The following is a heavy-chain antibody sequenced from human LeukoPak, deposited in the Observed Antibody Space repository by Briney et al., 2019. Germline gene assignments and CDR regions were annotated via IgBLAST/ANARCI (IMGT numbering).Heavy chain of an antibody. V-gene: IGHV3-21*01. CDR1: GFTFSSYS. J-gene: IGHJ6*03. CDR3: ARCPTGTTFMSRRYYMDV. D-gene: IGHD1-1*01. Sequence: GGSLRLSCAASGFTFSSYSMNWVRQAPGKGLEWVSSISSSSSYIYYADSVKGRFTISRDNAKNSLYLQMNSLRAEDTAVYYCARCPTGTTFMSRRYYMDVWGKGTTVTVSS. CDR2: ISSSSSYI.